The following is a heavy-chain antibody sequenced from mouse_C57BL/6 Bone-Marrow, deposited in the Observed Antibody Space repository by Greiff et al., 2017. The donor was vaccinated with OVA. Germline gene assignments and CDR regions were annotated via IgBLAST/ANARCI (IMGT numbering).Heavy chain of an antibody. CDR3: TSYDYGAMDY. Sequence: DVMLVESGEGLVKPGGSLKLSCAASGFTFSSYAMSWVRQTPEKRLEWVAYISSGGDYIYYADTVKGRFTISRDNARNTLYLQMSSLKSEDTAMYYCTSYDYGAMDYWGQGTAVTVSS. V-gene: IGHV5-9-1*02. J-gene: IGHJ4*01. D-gene: IGHD2-4*01. CDR2: ISSGGDYI. CDR1: GFTFSSYA.